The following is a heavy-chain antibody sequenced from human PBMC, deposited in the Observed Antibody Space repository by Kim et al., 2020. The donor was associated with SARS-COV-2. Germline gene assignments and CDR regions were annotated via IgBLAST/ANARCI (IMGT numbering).Heavy chain of an antibody. J-gene: IGHJ4*02. CDR1: GYTFTGYY. CDR2: INPNSGGT. Sequence: ASVKVSCKASGYTFTGYYMHWVRQAPGQGLEWMGWINPNSGGTNYAQKFQGRVTMTRDTSISTAYMELSRLRSDDTAVYYCARETLQLSQWLVGWGDYWGQGTLVTVSS. D-gene: IGHD6-19*01. V-gene: IGHV1-2*02. CDR3: ARETLQLSQWLVGWGDY.